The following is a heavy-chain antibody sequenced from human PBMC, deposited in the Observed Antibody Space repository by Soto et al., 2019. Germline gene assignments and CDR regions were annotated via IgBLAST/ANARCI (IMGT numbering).Heavy chain of an antibody. CDR2: IYYSGST. D-gene: IGHD2-2*01. Sequence: KQSQTLSLTCTVSGGSISSYYWSWIRQPPGKGLEWIGYIYYSGSTNYNPSLKSRVTISVDTSKNQFSLKLSSVTAADTAVYYCARAIPSDIVVVPAASDAFDIWGQGTMVTVSS. V-gene: IGHV4-59*01. CDR3: ARAIPSDIVVVPAASDAFDI. CDR1: GGSISSYY. J-gene: IGHJ3*02.